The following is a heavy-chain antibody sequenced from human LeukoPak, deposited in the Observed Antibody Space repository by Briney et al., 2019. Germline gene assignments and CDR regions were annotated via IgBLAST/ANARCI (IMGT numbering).Heavy chain of an antibody. CDR1: GGSISSYY. Sequence: PSETLSLTCTVSGGSISSYYWSWIRQPPGKGLEWIGYIYHSGSTYYNPSLKSRVTISVDRSKNQFSLKLSSVTAADTAVYYCARGVVVPAAKAYYFDYWGQGTLVTASP. CDR3: ARGVVVPAAKAYYFDY. J-gene: IGHJ4*02. D-gene: IGHD2-2*01. V-gene: IGHV4-59*12. CDR2: IYHSGST.